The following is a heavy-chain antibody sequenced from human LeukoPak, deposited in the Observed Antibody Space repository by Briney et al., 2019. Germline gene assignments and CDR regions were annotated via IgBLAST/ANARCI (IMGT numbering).Heavy chain of an antibody. J-gene: IGHJ5*02. CDR1: GFSFSSDS. D-gene: IGHD2-2*02. Sequence: GLLRLCCAASGFSFSSDSMNWVRPAPGKGLEWVSSISSSSSYIYYADSVKGRFTISRDNGKNSLYLQMNSLRAEDTAVYYCARVGYCSSTSCYTDNWFDPWGQGTLVTVSS. V-gene: IGHV3-21*01. CDR2: ISSSSSYI. CDR3: ARVGYCSSTSCYTDNWFDP.